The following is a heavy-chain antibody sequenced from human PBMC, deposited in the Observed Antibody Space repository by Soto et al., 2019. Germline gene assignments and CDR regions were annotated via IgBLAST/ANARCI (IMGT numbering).Heavy chain of an antibody. V-gene: IGHV1-18*01. J-gene: IGHJ4*02. CDR2: ITAYSGNT. D-gene: IGHD2-15*01. CDR3: ARRSSGGGEVDY. CDR1: GNTFTRYG. Sequence: QVQLVQSGAEVKKPGASVKVSCKASGNTFTRYGVSWVRQAPGQGLEWMGWITAYSGNTNYAQKLQGRVTMTTDTSTSTAYMERRSLRSDDTAVYYCARRSSGGGEVDYWGQGTLVTVSS.